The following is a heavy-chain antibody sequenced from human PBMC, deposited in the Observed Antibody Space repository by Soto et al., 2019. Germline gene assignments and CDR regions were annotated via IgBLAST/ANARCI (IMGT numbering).Heavy chain of an antibody. V-gene: IGHV1-3*01. CDR2: IDAANGNT. J-gene: IGHJ5*02. CDR1: GYTFTSHA. D-gene: IGHD1-1*01. Sequence: GASVKVSCTASGYTFTSHAIHWVRQAPGQRLEWMGWIDAANGNTKYSQNFQGRVTITRDTSATTAYMELSTLRSEDTAVYYCARDGWVTTNRFDPWGQGSLVTVSS. CDR3: ARDGWVTTNRFDP.